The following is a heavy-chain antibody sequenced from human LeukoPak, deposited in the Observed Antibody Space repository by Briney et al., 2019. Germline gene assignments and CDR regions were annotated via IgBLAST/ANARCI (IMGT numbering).Heavy chain of an antibody. D-gene: IGHD2-2*01. J-gene: IGHJ3*01. V-gene: IGHV4-59*08. CDR2: FYDTVST. CDR3: ARHGAFFTRGFCNNSNCYVDGLQT. CDR1: GDSISSSY. Sequence: SETLSLTCTVSGDSISSSYWSWIRQSPGKGLEWIGYFYDTVSTKYNPSLKRRVIISTDKSKNQLSLKLNSVTAADTAVYYCARHGAFFTRGFCNNSNCYVDGLQTWGQGIVVSVSS.